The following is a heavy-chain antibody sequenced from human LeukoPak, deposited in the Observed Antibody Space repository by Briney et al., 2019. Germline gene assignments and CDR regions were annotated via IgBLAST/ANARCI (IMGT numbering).Heavy chain of an antibody. CDR2: ISGSGGST. CDR1: GFTFSSYA. Sequence: PGGSLRLSCAASGFTFSSYAMSWVRQAPGKGLELLSVISGSGGSTYYADSVRGRFTISRDNSKNTLFLQMNSLRAEDTAVYYCAKLPVFLGGWYDYWGQGTLVTVSS. J-gene: IGHJ4*02. D-gene: IGHD6-19*01. CDR3: AKLPVFLGGWYDY. V-gene: IGHV3-23*01.